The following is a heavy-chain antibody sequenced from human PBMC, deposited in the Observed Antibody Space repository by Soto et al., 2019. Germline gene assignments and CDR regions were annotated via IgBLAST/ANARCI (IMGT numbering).Heavy chain of an antibody. CDR3: ARQTSWFGELPLDY. J-gene: IGHJ4*02. CDR1: GYKFTSYW. V-gene: IGHV5-51*01. Sequence: GESLKISCQTSGYKFTSYWITWVRQMPGKGLEWVAIINPADSDMRYSPSFQGHVTVSADRSKSTVYLNWSSLKASDTATYFCARQTSWFGELPLDYWGQGTQVTVSS. CDR2: INPADSDM. D-gene: IGHD3-10*01.